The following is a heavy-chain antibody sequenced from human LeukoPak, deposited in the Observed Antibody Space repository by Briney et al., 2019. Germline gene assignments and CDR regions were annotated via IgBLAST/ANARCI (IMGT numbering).Heavy chain of an antibody. Sequence: GGSLRLSCAASGFTVSSNYMSWVRQAPGKGLEWVSLIYSGGTTYHADSVKGRFTISRDDSKNTLYLQMNNLRAEDTAVYYCAKVRGYANYYYYYGMDVWGQGTTVTVSS. J-gene: IGHJ6*02. V-gene: IGHV3-66*01. CDR2: IYSGGTT. CDR3: AKVRGYANYYYYYGMDV. CDR1: GFTVSSNY. D-gene: IGHD3-10*01.